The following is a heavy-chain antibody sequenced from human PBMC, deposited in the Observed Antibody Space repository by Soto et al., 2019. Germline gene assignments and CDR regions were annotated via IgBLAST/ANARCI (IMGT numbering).Heavy chain of an antibody. J-gene: IGHJ6*02. CDR1: GFPFNTYR. CDR2: ISTSSTYI. CDR3: ARDGGELFEAGYYYYGMDV. V-gene: IGHV3-21*01. D-gene: IGHD3-10*01. Sequence: GGSLRLSCAASGFPFNTYRMNWVRQAPGKGLEWVSSISTSSTYIFYADSVKGRFTISRDNAKNSLYLQMDSLRAEDTAVYYCARDGGELFEAGYYYYGMDVWGQGTTVTVSS.